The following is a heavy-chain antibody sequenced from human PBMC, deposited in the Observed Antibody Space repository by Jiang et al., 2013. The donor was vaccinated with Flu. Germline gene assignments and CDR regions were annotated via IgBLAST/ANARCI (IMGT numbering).Heavy chain of an antibody. CDR2: IIPILGIA. CDR1: GGTFSSYA. V-gene: IGHV1-69*04. J-gene: IGHJ4*02. CDR3: ARSLCSSSCPFDY. Sequence: GAEVKKPGSSVKVSCKASGGTFSSYAISWVRQAPGQGLEWMGRIIPILGIANYAQKFQGRVTITADESTSTAYMELSSLRSEDTAVYYCARSLCSSSCPFDYWGQGTLVTVSS. D-gene: IGHD6-13*01.